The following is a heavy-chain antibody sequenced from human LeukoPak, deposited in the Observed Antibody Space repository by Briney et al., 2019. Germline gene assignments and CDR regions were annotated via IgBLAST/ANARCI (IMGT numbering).Heavy chain of an antibody. Sequence: PGRSLRLSCAASGFTFSSYAMHWVCQAPGKGLEWVAVISYDGSNKYYADSVKGRFTTSRDSYKTTLYLQMNSLIAEDTAVYYCARDSGFTGTQRGEYWGQGALVTVSS. CDR2: ISYDGSNK. J-gene: IGHJ4*02. CDR1: GFTFSSYA. CDR3: ARDSGFTGTQRGEY. D-gene: IGHD3/OR15-3a*01. V-gene: IGHV3-30*04.